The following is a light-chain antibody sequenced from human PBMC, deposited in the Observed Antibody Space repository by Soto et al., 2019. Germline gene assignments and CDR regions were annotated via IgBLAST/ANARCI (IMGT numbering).Light chain of an antibody. J-gene: IGKJ3*01. V-gene: IGKV3-20*01. Sequence: EIVLTQSPGTLSLSPGERATLSCRATQSVGGNSLAWYQHKPGQTPRLLIFGASERAAGIPDRFSGSGSGADLTLTICRLEPEDFAVYYCQQFGRPPFAFGPGTIVDVK. CDR1: QSVGGNS. CDR3: QQFGRPPFA. CDR2: GAS.